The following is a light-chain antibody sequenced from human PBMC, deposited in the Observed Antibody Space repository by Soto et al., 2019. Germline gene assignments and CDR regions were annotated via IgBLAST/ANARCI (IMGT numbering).Light chain of an antibody. CDR3: QQHGSSPPSLT. J-gene: IGKJ1*01. Sequence: ETVLTQSPGTLSLSPGERATLFCRASQSVSSNYLAWYQQKPGQAPRLLIYGASSRATGIPDRFSGSGSWTDFSLTISRLEPEDSAVYYCQQHGSSPPSLTFGQGTKVEIK. V-gene: IGKV3-20*01. CDR2: GAS. CDR1: QSVSSNY.